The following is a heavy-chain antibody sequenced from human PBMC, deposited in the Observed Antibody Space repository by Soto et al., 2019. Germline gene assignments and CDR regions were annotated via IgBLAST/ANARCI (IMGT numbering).Heavy chain of an antibody. Sequence: QVQLVQSGAEVKKPGSSVKVSCKASGGTFSSYAISWVRQAPGQGLEWMGELIPIFGTANYAQKFQGRVTITADESTSTAYMELSSLRSEDTAVYYCARDSRCPNFWCDGMDVWGQGTTVTVSS. J-gene: IGHJ6*02. CDR1: GGTFSSYA. CDR2: LIPIFGTA. D-gene: IGHD3-3*01. CDR3: ARDSRCPNFWCDGMDV. V-gene: IGHV1-69*01.